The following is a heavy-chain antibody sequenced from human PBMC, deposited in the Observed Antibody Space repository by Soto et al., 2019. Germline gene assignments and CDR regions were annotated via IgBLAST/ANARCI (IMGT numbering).Heavy chain of an antibody. CDR2: ISSSGSTI. V-gene: IGHV3-11*01. CDR1: GFTFSDYY. Sequence: GGSLRLSCAASGFTFSDYYMSWIRQAPGKGLEWVSYISSSGSTIYYADSVKGRFTISRDNAKNSLYLQMNSLRAEDTAVYYCARDALTDYFRTPYYYYMDVWGKGTTVTVSS. D-gene: IGHD3-9*01. J-gene: IGHJ6*03. CDR3: ARDALTDYFRTPYYYYMDV.